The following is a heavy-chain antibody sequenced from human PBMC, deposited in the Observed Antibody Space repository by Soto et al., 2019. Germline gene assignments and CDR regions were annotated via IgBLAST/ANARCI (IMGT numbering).Heavy chain of an antibody. CDR2: IIPIFGTA. CDR3: AKSVNSHDFWSGYGGLDAFDI. Sequence: VQLVQSGAEVKQPGSSVKVSCKASGGTFSSYAISWVRQAPGQGLEWMGGIIPIFGTANYAQKFQGRVTITADESTSAAYMELSSLRSEDTAVYHCAKSVNSHDFWSGYGGLDAFDIWGQGTMVTVSS. J-gene: IGHJ3*02. CDR1: GGTFSSYA. V-gene: IGHV1-69*01. D-gene: IGHD3-3*01.